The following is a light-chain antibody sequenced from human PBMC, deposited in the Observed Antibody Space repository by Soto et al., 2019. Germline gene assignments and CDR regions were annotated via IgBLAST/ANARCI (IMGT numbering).Light chain of an antibody. Sequence: DIRMTQSPSTLSASVGDRVTITCRSSESINRWLAWYQQKPGEAPKLLIYKASILQSGVPARFSGSGSGTDFALTISSLQPDDFATYYCHQTKNYSPYTFGQGTRLEIK. CDR1: ESINRW. J-gene: IGKJ2*01. V-gene: IGKV1-5*03. CDR2: KAS. CDR3: HQTKNYSPYT.